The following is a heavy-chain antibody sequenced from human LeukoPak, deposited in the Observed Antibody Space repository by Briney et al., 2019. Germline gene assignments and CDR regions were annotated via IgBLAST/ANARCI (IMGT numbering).Heavy chain of an antibody. CDR3: ARVYRDYEYIDF. J-gene: IGHJ4*02. V-gene: IGHV4-4*02. CDR1: GGSISSSNW. D-gene: IGHD5-12*01. Sequence: PSETLSLTCAVAGGSISSSNWWSWVRQPPGKGLEGIGEIYHSGTTNYNPSLKSRVTISVDKSKNQFSLKLRSVTSADTAVYYCARVYRDYEYIDFWGQGTLVTVSS. CDR2: IYHSGTT.